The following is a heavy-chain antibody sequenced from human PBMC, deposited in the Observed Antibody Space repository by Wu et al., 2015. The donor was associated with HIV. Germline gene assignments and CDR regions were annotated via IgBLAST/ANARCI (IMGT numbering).Heavy chain of an antibody. CDR2: IIPNHGGA. Sequence: QVQLVQSGAEVKKPGSSVKVSCKASGDTFSRSGISWMRQAPGKGFEWMGRIIPNHGGANYAEKFEGRVTITADEATNTAYMEMRNLRSEDTAVYFCTISTFAGSSDTWYSFDKWGQGTLVTVSS. CDR3: TISTFAGSSDTWYSFDK. D-gene: IGHD6-13*01. V-gene: IGHV1-69*11. J-gene: IGHJ4*02. CDR1: GDTFSRSG.